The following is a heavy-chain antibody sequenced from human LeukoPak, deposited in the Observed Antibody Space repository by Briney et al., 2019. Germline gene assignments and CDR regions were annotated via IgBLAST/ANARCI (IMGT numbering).Heavy chain of an antibody. J-gene: IGHJ4*02. D-gene: IGHD3-9*01. V-gene: IGHV4-39*07. Sequence: SETLSLTCTVSGGSISSSSYYWGWIRQPPGKGLEWIGSIYYSGSTYYNPSLKSRVTISVDTSKNQFSLQLNSVTPEDTAVYYCARDGGGYDILTGYYEGVGYFDYWGQGTLVTVSS. CDR3: ARDGGGYDILTGYYEGVGYFDY. CDR2: IYYSGST. CDR1: GGSISSSSYY.